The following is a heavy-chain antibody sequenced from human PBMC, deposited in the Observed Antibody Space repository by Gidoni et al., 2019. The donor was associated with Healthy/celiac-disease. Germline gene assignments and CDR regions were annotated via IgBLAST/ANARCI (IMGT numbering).Heavy chain of an antibody. V-gene: IGHV3-15*01. CDR2: IKGKTDGGTT. CDR1: GFTFTNAW. D-gene: IGHD3-10*01. J-gene: IGHJ4*02. CDR3: SSDRGRFGELDFDH. Sequence: EVQLVESGGGLVKPGGSLRLSCAASGFTFTNAWMSWVRQAPGKGLEWVGRIKGKTDGGTTDYAAPVKGRFTISRDDSKNTLYLQMNSLKSEDTAMYYCSSDRGRFGELDFDHWGQGTLVTVSS.